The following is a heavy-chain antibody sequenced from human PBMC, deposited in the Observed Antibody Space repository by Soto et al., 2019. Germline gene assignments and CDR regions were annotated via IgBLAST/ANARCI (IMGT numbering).Heavy chain of an antibody. Sequence: LRLSCAASGFPFSVYNMNWVRQAPGKGLEWVSSIGSRGTDMYYAESVKGRFTISRDNAKNSLYLHLKGLRAEDTAVYYCARPYSGSYSFDFWGQGTMVTVSS. J-gene: IGHJ4*02. V-gene: IGHV3-21*01. CDR1: GFPFSVYN. CDR3: ARPYSGSYSFDF. CDR2: IGSRGTDM. D-gene: IGHD1-26*01.